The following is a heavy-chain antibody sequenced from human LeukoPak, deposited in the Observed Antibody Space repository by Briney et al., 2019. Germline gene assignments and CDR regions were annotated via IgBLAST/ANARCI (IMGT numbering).Heavy chain of an antibody. CDR1: GFTFSRHW. J-gene: IGHJ4*02. CDR2: IKHDGSEK. Sequence: PGGSLRLSCAASGFTFSRHWMTWVRQAPGKGLEWVANIKHDGSEKNYVDSVKGRFTISRDNAKNSLYLQMNSLRAEDTAVYYCAPHLDYYDRSDFHRGGDWGQGTLVTVSS. CDR3: APHLDYYDRSDFHRGGD. D-gene: IGHD3-22*01. V-gene: IGHV3-7*03.